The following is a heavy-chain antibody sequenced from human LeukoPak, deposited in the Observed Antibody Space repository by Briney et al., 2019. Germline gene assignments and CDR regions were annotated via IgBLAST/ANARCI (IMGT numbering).Heavy chain of an antibody. D-gene: IGHD3-22*01. J-gene: IGHJ4*02. CDR2: INHSGST. V-gene: IGHV4-34*01. Sequence: SETLSLTCAVYGGSFSGYYWSWIRQPPGKGLEWIGEINHSGSTNYNPSLKSRVTISVDTPKNQFSLKLSSVTAADTAVYYCACTVYKSGYHDYWGQGTLVTVSS. CDR1: GGSFSGYY. CDR3: ACTVYKSGYHDY.